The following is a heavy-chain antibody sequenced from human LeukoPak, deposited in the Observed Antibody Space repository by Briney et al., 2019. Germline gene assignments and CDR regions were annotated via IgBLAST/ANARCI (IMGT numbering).Heavy chain of an antibody. D-gene: IGHD1-26*01. CDR3: ARHSGTYFNY. V-gene: IGHV3-7*01. J-gene: IGHJ4*02. CDR1: GFTFSTYW. Sequence: PGGSLRLSCAASGFTFSTYWMTWLRQAPGKGLEWVANIKQDGSETYYVDSVKGRFTISRDNAKNSLYLQMNILRAEDTAVYYCARHSGTYFNYWGQGTLVTVSS. CDR2: IKQDGSET.